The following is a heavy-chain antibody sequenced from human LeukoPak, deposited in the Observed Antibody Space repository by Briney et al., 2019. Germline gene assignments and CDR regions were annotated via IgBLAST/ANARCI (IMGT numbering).Heavy chain of an antibody. CDR1: GLTVSSNY. CDR2: IYSGGSR. V-gene: IGHV3-53*01. D-gene: IGHD4-23*01. CDR3: ARSWAVVSPLDY. J-gene: IGHJ4*02. Sequence: GGSLRLSCAASGLTVSSNYMSWVRQAPGKGLEWVSVIYSGGSRYYADSVKGRFTISRGNSKNTLYLQMNSLRAEDTAVYYCARSWAVVSPLDYWGQGTLVTVSS.